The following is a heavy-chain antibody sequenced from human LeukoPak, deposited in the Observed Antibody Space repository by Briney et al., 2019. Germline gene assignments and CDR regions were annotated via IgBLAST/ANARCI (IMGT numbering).Heavy chain of an antibody. CDR2: VNPKSGGT. J-gene: IGHJ5*02. Sequence: GASVKVSCKASGYRFSDYYIHWVRQAPGQGFEWMGWVNPKSGGTLYPQNFQGRVTMTRDTSINTVYMELTSLRSDDTAIYYCATRPQRRIAASDLNWFGPWGPGTLVTVSS. V-gene: IGHV1-2*02. CDR3: ATRPQRRIAASDLNWFGP. CDR1: GYRFSDYY. D-gene: IGHD6-13*01.